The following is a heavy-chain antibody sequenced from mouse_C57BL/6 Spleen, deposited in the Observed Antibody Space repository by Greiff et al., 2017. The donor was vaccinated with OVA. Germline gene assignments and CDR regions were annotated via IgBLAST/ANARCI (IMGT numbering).Heavy chain of an antibody. D-gene: IGHD2-12*01. CDR2: IDPSDSYT. Sequence: VQLQQPGAELVKPGASVKLSCKASGYTFTSYWMQWVKQRPGQGLEWIGEIDPSDSYTNYNQKFKGKATLTVDTSSSTAYMQLSSLTSEDSAVYYGARRRSYYSDYWYFDVWGTGTTVTVSS. CDR3: ARRRSYYSDYWYFDV. V-gene: IGHV1-50*01. J-gene: IGHJ1*03. CDR1: GYTFTSYW.